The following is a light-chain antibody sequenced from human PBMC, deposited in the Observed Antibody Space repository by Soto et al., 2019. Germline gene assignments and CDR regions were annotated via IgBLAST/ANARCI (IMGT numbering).Light chain of an antibody. V-gene: IGKV1-5*01. Sequence: DIQMTQSPSTLSASVGDTVTITCRASQSLSSWLAWYQQKPGKAPKLLIYHASSLESGVPSRFSGSGSETEFTLTISSLQPDDFATYYCHQYNSYLYTFGQGTKLEIK. CDR1: QSLSSW. CDR2: HAS. J-gene: IGKJ2*01. CDR3: HQYNSYLYT.